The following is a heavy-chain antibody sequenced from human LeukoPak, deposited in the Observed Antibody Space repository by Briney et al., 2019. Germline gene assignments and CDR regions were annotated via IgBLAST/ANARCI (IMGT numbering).Heavy chain of an antibody. D-gene: IGHD1-26*01. Sequence: PGGSLGLSCAASGFTFDDYTMHWVRQAPGKGLEWVSLSSWDGGSTYYADSVKGRFTISRDNSKNSLYLRMNSLRTEDTALYYCAKDRYSGSYYDYWGQGTLVTVSS. CDR2: SSWDGGST. J-gene: IGHJ4*02. CDR1: GFTFDDYT. CDR3: AKDRYSGSYYDY. V-gene: IGHV3-43*01.